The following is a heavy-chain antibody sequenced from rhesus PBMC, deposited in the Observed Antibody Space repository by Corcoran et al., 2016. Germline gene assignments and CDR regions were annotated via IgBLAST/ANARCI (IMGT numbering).Heavy chain of an antibody. D-gene: IGHD6-31*01. CDR3: ARGFASSGLAY. CDR2: ISGSGGGT. J-gene: IGHJ4*01. V-gene: IGHV4-173*01. CDR1: GGPLHSNH. Sequence: QLQLPESGPGLVKPSATLSLTCPVSGGPLHSNHGYLFRPPPGKGLEWIGRISGSGGGTDYNPSLKSRVTISTDTSKIHFSLKLTSMTAADTAVYYCARGFASSGLAYWGQGVLVTVSS.